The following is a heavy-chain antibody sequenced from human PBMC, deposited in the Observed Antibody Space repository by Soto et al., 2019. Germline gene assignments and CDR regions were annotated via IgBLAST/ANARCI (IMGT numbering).Heavy chain of an antibody. CDR1: GGSFSGYY. J-gene: IGHJ4*02. Sequence: QVQLQQWGAGLLKPSETLSLTCAVYGGSFSGYYWSWIRQPPGKGLEWIGEINHSGSTNYNPSLKSRVPISVDTSKNQFSLKLSSVTAADTAVYYCARGPLFDYWGQGTLVTVSS. CDR2: INHSGST. V-gene: IGHV4-34*01. CDR3: ARGPLFDY.